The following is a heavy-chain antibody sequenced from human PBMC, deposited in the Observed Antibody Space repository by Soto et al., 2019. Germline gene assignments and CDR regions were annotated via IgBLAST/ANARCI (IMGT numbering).Heavy chain of an antibody. CDR2: ISYDGSTK. CDR1: GFTFSRYD. CDR3: ARDSGMDV. V-gene: IGHV3-30-3*01. J-gene: IGHJ6*02. Sequence: QVQLVESGGGVVQPGRSLRLSCAASGFTFSRYDMHWVRQAPGKGLEWVAVISYDGSTKYYADSVKGRFTISRDNSKNTLYLQMNSLRAEDTALYYCARDSGMDVWGQWTTVTVSS.